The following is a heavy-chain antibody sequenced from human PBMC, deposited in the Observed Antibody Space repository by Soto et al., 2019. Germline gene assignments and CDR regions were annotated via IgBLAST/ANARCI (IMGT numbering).Heavy chain of an antibody. Sequence: EVQLVESGGGLVQPGESLRLSCAAYGFTFSTYWMSWVRQAPGKGLEWVASINQDGSEKYYVDSVKGRFTVSRDNAKNSLYLQMNSLRAEDTAVYFCARDHIVGATILDYWGQGTLVPVSS. D-gene: IGHD1-26*01. CDR1: GFTFSTYW. J-gene: IGHJ4*02. CDR2: INQDGSEK. CDR3: ARDHIVGATILDY. V-gene: IGHV3-7*01.